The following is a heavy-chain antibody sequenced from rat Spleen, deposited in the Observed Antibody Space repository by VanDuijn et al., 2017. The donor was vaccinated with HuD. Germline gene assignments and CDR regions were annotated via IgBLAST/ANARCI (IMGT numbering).Heavy chain of an antibody. J-gene: IGHJ2*01. D-gene: IGHD1-1*01. CDR3: ARKATVVTGFDY. V-gene: IGHV5S13*01. Sequence: EVQLVESGGGLVQPGRSLKLSCAVSGFTFSNFDMAWVRQAPTKGLEWVASIRSRGGSTYYRDSVKGRFTISRDNAKNTQYLQMDSLRSEDTATYYCARKATVVTGFDYWGQGVMVTVSS. CDR2: IRSRGGST. CDR1: GFTFSNFD.